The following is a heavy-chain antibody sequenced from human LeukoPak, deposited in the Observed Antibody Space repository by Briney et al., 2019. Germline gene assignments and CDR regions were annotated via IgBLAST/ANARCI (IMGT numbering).Heavy chain of an antibody. Sequence: SETLSLTCAVYGGSFSGYYWSWIRQPPGKGLEWIGEINHSGSTNYNPSLKSRVTISVDTSKNQFSPRLNSVTVADTAVYYCAQNGQSGFSFDPWGQGTLVTVSS. CDR1: GGSFSGYY. V-gene: IGHV4-34*01. CDR2: INHSGST. J-gene: IGHJ5*02. D-gene: IGHD2-8*01. CDR3: AQNGQSGFSFDP.